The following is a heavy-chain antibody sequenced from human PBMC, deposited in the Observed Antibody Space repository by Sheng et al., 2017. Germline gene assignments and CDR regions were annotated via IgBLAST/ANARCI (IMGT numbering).Heavy chain of an antibody. Sequence: QVQLVQSGAEVKKPGSSVKVSCRASGGTFSSNGISWVRQAPGQGLEWMGGIIPIFGTANYAQKFQGRVTNTADESTGTAYMELSSLRSDDTAVYYCARDRGAKDAFDIWGQGTMVTVSS. CDR2: IIPIFGTA. D-gene: IGHD1-26*01. V-gene: IGHV1-69*13. CDR1: GGTFSSNG. CDR3: ARDRGAKDAFDI. J-gene: IGHJ3*02.